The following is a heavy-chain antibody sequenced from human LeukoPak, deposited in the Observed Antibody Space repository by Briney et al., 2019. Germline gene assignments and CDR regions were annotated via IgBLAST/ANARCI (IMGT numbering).Heavy chain of an antibody. CDR1: GFTFDDYG. CDR3: ARGPLIAAAGTT. V-gene: IGHV3-20*04. CDR2: INWNGGST. D-gene: IGHD6-13*01. J-gene: IGHJ5*02. Sequence: RSGGSLRLSCAASGFTFDDYGMSWVRQAPGKGLEWVSGINWNGGSTGYADSVKDRFTISRDNAKNSLYLQMNSLRAEDTALYYCARGPLIAAAGTTWGQGTLVTVSS.